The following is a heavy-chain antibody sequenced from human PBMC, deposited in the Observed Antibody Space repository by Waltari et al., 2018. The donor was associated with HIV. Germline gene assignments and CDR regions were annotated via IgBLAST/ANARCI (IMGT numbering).Heavy chain of an antibody. Sequence: QVQLVQSGAEVKKPGSSVKVSCKASGGTFSSYAISWVRQAPGQGLEWMGGIIPIFGTANYAQKFQGRVTITADKSTSTAYMELSSLRSEDTAVYYCARDYCSSTSCYSYNWFDPWGQGTLVTVSS. CDR2: IIPIFGTA. V-gene: IGHV1-69*06. J-gene: IGHJ5*02. D-gene: IGHD2-2*01. CDR3: ARDYCSSTSCYSYNWFDP. CDR1: GGTFSSYA.